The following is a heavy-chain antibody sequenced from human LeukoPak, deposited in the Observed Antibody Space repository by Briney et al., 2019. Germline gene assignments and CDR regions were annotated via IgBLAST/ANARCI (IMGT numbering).Heavy chain of an antibody. CDR3: ARGGWYPESFQH. V-gene: IGHV4-59*01. J-gene: IGHJ1*01. CDR1: GGSISSYY. D-gene: IGHD6-19*01. CDR2: IYYSGST. Sequence: SETLSLTCTVSGGSISSYYWSWIRQPPGKGLEWVGYIYYSGSTNYNPSLKSRVTISVDTSKNQFSLKLCSVTAADTAVYYCARGGWYPESFQHWGQGALVTVSS.